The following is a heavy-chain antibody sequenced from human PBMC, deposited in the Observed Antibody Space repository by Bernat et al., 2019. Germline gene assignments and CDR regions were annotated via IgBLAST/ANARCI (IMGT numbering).Heavy chain of an antibody. CDR3: TREESYSFDY. CDR1: GFTLSNHW. D-gene: IGHD1-26*01. CDR2: IKQDASEK. V-gene: IGHV3-7*03. J-gene: IGHJ4*02. Sequence: EVQLEESGGGLVQPGGSLRLSCAVSGFTLSNHWMSWVRQAPGKGLEWAANIKQDASEKYYADSVKGRFTISRDNAKNSLSLQMNTLKAEDTAVYYCTREESYSFDYWGQGTLVTVSS.